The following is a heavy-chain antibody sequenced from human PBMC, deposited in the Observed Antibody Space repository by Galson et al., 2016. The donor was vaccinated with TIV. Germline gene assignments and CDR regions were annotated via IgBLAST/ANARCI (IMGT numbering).Heavy chain of an antibody. V-gene: IGHV1-69*13. CDR3: ASSTTATANYYYMDV. Sequence: SVKVSCKASGGTFRSYAVGWVRQAPGQGLEWMGEIMAIFGVTKYAQKFQGRVTITADEPASTAYMELNSLRSEDTAVYYCASSTTATANYYYMDVWGKGTTVIVSS. J-gene: IGHJ6*03. CDR2: IMAIFGVT. CDR1: GGTFRSYA. D-gene: IGHD4-17*01.